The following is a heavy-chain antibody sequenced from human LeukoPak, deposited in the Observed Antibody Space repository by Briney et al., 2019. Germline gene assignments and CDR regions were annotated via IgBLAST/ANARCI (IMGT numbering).Heavy chain of an antibody. D-gene: IGHD1-26*01. Sequence: AASVKVSCKASGGTFSSYAISWVRQAPGQGLEWMGWISAYNGNTNYAQKLQGRVTMTTDTSTSTAYMELRSLRSDDTAVYYCARDGAYSGSFPFDYWGQGTLVTVSS. CDR2: ISAYNGNT. J-gene: IGHJ4*02. V-gene: IGHV1-18*01. CDR3: ARDGAYSGSFPFDY. CDR1: GGTFSSYA.